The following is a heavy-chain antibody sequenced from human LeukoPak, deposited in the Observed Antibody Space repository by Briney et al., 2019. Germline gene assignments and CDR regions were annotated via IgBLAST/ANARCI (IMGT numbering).Heavy chain of an antibody. J-gene: IGHJ6*02. Sequence: SETLSLTCTVSGGSINSYYRSWIRQFPGKGLLWIGYIHDSGSTNYNPSLKSRVTISLATSKNQFSLRLSSVTAADTAVYYCARLNSRSYYFPMDVWGQGTTVTVSS. CDR3: ARLNSRSYYFPMDV. CDR1: GGSINSYY. V-gene: IGHV4-59*12. CDR2: IHDSGST. D-gene: IGHD2/OR15-2a*01.